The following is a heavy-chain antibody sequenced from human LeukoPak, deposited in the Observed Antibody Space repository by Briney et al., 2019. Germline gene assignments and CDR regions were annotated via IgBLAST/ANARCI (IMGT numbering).Heavy chain of an antibody. CDR3: ARDQGGGYSYGWQSFDY. CDR2: ISSSSSTI. CDR1: GFTFSSYS. Sequence: GGSLRLSCAVSGFTFSSYSMNGVRRAPGKGLEWVSYISSSSSTIYYADSVKGRFTISRDNAKNSLYLQMNSLRAEDTAVYHCARDQGGGYSYGWQSFDYWGQGTLVTVSS. D-gene: IGHD5-18*01. V-gene: IGHV3-48*04. J-gene: IGHJ4*02.